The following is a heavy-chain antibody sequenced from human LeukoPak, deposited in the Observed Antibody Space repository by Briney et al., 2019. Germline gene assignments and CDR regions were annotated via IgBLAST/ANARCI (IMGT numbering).Heavy chain of an antibody. CDR1: GFTFSSYG. CDR3: AKGIRWASDY. Sequence: GGSLRLSCAASGFTFSSYGMVWVRQAPGKGLEYVSGITSNGGTTYYGNSVKGRFTISRDNSKDTLYLQMGSLRSEDMAVYYCAKGIRWASDYWGQGTLVTVAS. V-gene: IGHV3-64*01. CDR2: ITSNGGTT. J-gene: IGHJ4*02. D-gene: IGHD4-23*01.